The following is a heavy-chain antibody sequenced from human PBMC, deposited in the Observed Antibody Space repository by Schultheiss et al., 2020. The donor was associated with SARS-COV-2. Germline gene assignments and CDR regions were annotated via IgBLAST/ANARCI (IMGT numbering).Heavy chain of an antibody. CDR2: ISYDGSNK. V-gene: IGHV3-30*03. CDR3: AREGESRPNWFDP. D-gene: IGHD3-16*01. CDR1: GFTFSSYS. Sequence: GALRLSCAASGFTFSSYSMNWVRQAPGKGLEWVALISYDGSNKYYADSVKGRFTISRDNSKNTLYLQMNSLRAEDTAVYYCAREGESRPNWFDPWGQGTLVTVSS. J-gene: IGHJ5*02.